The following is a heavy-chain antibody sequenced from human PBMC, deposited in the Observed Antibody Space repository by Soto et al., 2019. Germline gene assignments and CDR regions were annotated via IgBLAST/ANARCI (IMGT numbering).Heavy chain of an antibody. CDR2: IYYSGST. V-gene: IGHV4-39*01. D-gene: IGHD6-19*01. CDR3: ARRIAVAGTHFDY. Sequence: SETLSLTCTVSGGSISSSSYYWGWIRQPPGKGLEWIGSIYYSGSTYYNPSLKSRVTISVDTSKNQFSLKLSSVTAADTAVYYCARRIAVAGTHFDYWGQGTLVTVSS. J-gene: IGHJ4*02. CDR1: GGSISSSSYY.